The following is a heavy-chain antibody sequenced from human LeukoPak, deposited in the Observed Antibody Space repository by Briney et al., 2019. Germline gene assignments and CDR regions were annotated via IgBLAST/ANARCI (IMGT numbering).Heavy chain of an antibody. CDR3: ARDLPSSGWYLGYYYYYYMDV. Sequence: PSETLSLTCTVSGDSISSYYWSCIRQPAGKGLEWIGRIYTSGSTNYNPSLKSRVTMSVDTSKNQFSLKLSSVTAADTAVYYCARDLPSSGWYLGYYYYYYMDVWGKGTTVTISS. J-gene: IGHJ6*03. CDR1: GDSISSYY. D-gene: IGHD6-19*01. V-gene: IGHV4-4*07. CDR2: IYTSGST.